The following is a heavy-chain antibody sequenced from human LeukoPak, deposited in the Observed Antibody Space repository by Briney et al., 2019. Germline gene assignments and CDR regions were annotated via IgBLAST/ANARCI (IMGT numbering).Heavy chain of an antibody. CDR3: ARAYDSSGYYEYYFDY. CDR1: GFTVSSNY. J-gene: IGHJ4*02. V-gene: IGHV3-53*01. D-gene: IGHD3-22*01. Sequence: PGGSLRLSCAASGFTVSSNYMSWVRQAPGKGLEWVSVIYSGGSTYYADSVKGRFTISRDNSKNTLYLQMNSLRAEDTAVYYCARAYDSSGYYEYYFDYWGQGTLVTVSS. CDR2: IYSGGST.